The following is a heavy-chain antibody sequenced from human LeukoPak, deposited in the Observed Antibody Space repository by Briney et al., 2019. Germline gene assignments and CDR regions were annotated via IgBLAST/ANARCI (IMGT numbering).Heavy chain of an antibody. CDR1: GFTFSSYW. D-gene: IGHD6-13*01. Sequence: GGSLRLSCAASGFTFSSYWMSWVRQAPGKGLEWVANIKQDGSGKYYVDSVKGRFTISRDNAKNSLYLQMNSLRAEDTAVYYCARDDGIAATGAYYGMDVWGQGTTVTVSS. CDR2: IKQDGSGK. V-gene: IGHV3-7*01. CDR3: ARDDGIAATGAYYGMDV. J-gene: IGHJ6*02.